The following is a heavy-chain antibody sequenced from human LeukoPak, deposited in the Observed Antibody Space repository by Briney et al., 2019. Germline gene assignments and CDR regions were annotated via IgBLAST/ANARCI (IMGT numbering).Heavy chain of an antibody. J-gene: IGHJ4*02. Sequence: ASVKVSCKASGYTFTGYYIHWVRQAPGQGLEWMGWINSNSGGTNYAQKFQGRVTLTRDTSTSTVYMELSSLRFQDTAVYYCARGYHGSGSLTTFDYWGQGTLVTVSS. CDR1: GYTFTGYY. CDR3: ARGYHGSGSLTTFDY. V-gene: IGHV1-2*02. D-gene: IGHD3-10*01. CDR2: INSNSGGT.